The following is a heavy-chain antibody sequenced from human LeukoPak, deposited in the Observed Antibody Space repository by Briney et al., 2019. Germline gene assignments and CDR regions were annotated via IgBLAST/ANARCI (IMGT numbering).Heavy chain of an antibody. CDR2: ISSSGSTI. J-gene: IGHJ4*02. D-gene: IGHD5-18*01. Sequence: PGGSLRLSCAASGFTFSDYYMSWIRQAPGKGLEWVSYISSSGSTIYYADSVKGRFTISRDNAKNSLYLQMNSLRAEDTAVYYCASPRGRGYSYGTAPAFDYWGQGTLVTVSS. V-gene: IGHV3-11*01. CDR1: GFTFSDYY. CDR3: ASPRGRGYSYGTAPAFDY.